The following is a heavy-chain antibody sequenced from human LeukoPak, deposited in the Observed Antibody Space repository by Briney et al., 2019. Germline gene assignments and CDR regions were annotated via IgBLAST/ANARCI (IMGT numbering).Heavy chain of an antibody. Sequence: PGGSLRLSCAASGFTFDDYAMHWVRQAPGKGLEWVSGISWNSGSIGYADSVKGRFTISRDNAENSLYLQMNSLRAEDTALYYCAKGPVDTAMVTRFDYWGQGTLVTVSS. CDR1: GFTFDDYA. D-gene: IGHD5-18*01. CDR3: AKGPVDTAMVTRFDY. V-gene: IGHV3-9*01. CDR2: ISWNSGSI. J-gene: IGHJ4*02.